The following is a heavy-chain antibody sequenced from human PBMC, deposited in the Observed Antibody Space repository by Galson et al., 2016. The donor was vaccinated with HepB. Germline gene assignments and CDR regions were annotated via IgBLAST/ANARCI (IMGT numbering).Heavy chain of an antibody. CDR2: IGSDGTTT. CDR1: GFTFSNYA. J-gene: IGHJ4*02. D-gene: IGHD3-3*01. V-gene: IGHV3-64D*06. Sequence: SLRLSCAASGFTFSNYAMHWVRQAPETGLEYVSAIGSDGTTTYYSDSFRGRFTISRDNSKSTLYLQMNSLRADDTAVYYCVKDAVGPIFGVVSNLDYWGQGALVTVSS. CDR3: VKDAVGPIFGVVSNLDY.